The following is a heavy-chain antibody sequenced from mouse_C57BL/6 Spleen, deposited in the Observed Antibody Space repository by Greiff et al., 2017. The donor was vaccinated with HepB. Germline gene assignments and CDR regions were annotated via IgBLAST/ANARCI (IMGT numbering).Heavy chain of an antibody. J-gene: IGHJ2*01. D-gene: IGHD2-4*01. CDR1: GFTFSSYA. CDR2: ISDGGSYT. Sequence: EVQRVESGGGLVKPGGSLKLSCAASGFTFSSYAMSWVRQTPEKRLEWVATISDGGSYTYYPDNVKGRFTISRDNAKNNLYLQMSHLKSEDTAMYYCAREDYDYIRYYFDYWGQGTTLTVSS. V-gene: IGHV5-4*01. CDR3: AREDYDYIRYYFDY.